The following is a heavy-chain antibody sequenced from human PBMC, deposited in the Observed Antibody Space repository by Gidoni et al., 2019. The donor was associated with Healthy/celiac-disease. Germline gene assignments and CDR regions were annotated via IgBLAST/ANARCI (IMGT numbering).Heavy chain of an antibody. Sequence: EVQLVESGGRLVKPGGSLRLSCAASGLPFSNAWMSWLRQAPGKGLESVGRIKSKTDGGTTDYDAPVKGRFTISRDESKNTLYLQMNSLKTEDTAVYYCTTMRLVGATCFDYWGQGTLVTVSS. J-gene: IGHJ4*02. V-gene: IGHV3-15*01. D-gene: IGHD1-26*01. CDR1: GLPFSNAW. CDR2: IKSKTDGGTT. CDR3: TTMRLVGATCFDY.